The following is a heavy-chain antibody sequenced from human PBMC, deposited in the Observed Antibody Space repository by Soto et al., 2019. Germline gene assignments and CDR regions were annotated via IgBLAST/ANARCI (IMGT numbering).Heavy chain of an antibody. J-gene: IGHJ4*02. CDR1: GGSFSGYY. CDR2: INHSGST. Sequence: SETLSLTCAVYGGSFSGYYWSWIRQPPGKGLEWIGEINHSGSTNYNPSLKSRVTISVDTSKNQFSLKLSSVTAADTAVYYCARGSGYSSSWYYFDYWGQGTLVTVSS. V-gene: IGHV4-34*01. CDR3: ARGSGYSSSWYYFDY. D-gene: IGHD6-13*01.